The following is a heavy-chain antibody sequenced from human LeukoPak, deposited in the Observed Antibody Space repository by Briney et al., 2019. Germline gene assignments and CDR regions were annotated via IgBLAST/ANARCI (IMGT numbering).Heavy chain of an antibody. CDR1: GGSITNSNYY. Sequence: SGTLSLTCSVSGGSITNSNYYWGWIRQPPGKGLEWIGCIYYSGSTYYNPSLKSRVTISVDTSKKQFALKVSSVTATDTAVYFCARQGSSTWFDPWGQGTLVTVSS. CDR2: IYYSGST. V-gene: IGHV4-39*01. CDR3: ARQGSSTWFDP. J-gene: IGHJ5*02. D-gene: IGHD2-2*01.